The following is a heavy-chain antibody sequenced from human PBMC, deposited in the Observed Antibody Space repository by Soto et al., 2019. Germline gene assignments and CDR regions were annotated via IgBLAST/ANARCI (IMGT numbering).Heavy chain of an antibody. Sequence: SETLSLTCTVSCVSISSYYWSWIRQPPGKGLEWIGDIYYSGSTNYNPSLKSRVTISVDTSKNQFSLKLSSVTAADTAVYFCARRYGLSAFDIWGQGTMVTVSS. D-gene: IGHD3-10*01. CDR3: ARRYGLSAFDI. CDR1: CVSISSYY. V-gene: IGHV4-59*08. J-gene: IGHJ3*02. CDR2: IYYSGST.